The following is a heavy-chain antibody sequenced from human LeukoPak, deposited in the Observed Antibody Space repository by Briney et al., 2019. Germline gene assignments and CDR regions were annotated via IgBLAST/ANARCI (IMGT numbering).Heavy chain of an antibody. Sequence: SETLSLTCAVYGGSFSGYYWSWIRQPPGKGLEWIGEINHSGSTNYNPSLKSRVTISVDTSKNQFSLKLSSVTAADTAVYYCAMGRRLTIFGVAASNRRSNWFDPWGQGTLVTVSS. CDR2: INHSGST. CDR1: GGSFSGYY. D-gene: IGHD3-3*01. J-gene: IGHJ5*02. V-gene: IGHV4-34*01. CDR3: AMGRRLTIFGVAASNRRSNWFDP.